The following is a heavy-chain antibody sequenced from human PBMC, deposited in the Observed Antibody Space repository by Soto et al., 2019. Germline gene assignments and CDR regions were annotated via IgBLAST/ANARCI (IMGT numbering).Heavy chain of an antibody. V-gene: IGHV3-23*01. D-gene: IGHD3-10*01. CDR2: ISGSGGST. CDR3: AKGRYYGWGSLVKYYYYGMDV. J-gene: IGHJ6*02. Sequence: GGSLRLSCAASGFTFSSYAMSWVRQAPGKGLEWVSAISGSGGSTYYADSVKGRFTISRDNSKNTLYLQMNSLRAEDTAVYYCAKGRYYGWGSLVKYYYYGMDVWGQGTTVTVSS. CDR1: GFTFSSYA.